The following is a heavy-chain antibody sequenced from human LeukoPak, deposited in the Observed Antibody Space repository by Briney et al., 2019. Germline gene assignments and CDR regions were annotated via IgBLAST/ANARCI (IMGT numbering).Heavy chain of an antibody. D-gene: IGHD3-22*01. CDR2: ISVSGGGT. CDR3: AKRGVVIRVILVGFHKEAYYFDS. Sequence: GGSLRLSCAVSGITLSNYGMSWVRQAPGKGLEWVAGISVSGGGTNYAASVKGRFTISRDNPKNTLYLQMNSLRAEDTAVYFCAKRGVVIRVILVGFHKEAYYFDSWGQGALVTVSS. V-gene: IGHV3-23*01. J-gene: IGHJ4*02. CDR1: GITLSNYG.